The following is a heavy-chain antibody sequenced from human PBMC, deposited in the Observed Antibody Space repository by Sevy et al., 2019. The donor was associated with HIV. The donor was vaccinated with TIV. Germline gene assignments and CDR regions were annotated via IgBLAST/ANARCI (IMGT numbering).Heavy chain of an antibody. D-gene: IGHD3-3*01. CDR3: ASGARDFWSGYPDY. CDR1: GFTFSSYI. Sequence: GGSLRLSCAASGFTFSSYIMNWVRQAPGKGLEWVSSISSNSSYIYYADSVKGRFTISRDNAKNSLYLQMNSLRVEDTAVYYCASGARDFWSGYPDYWGQGTLVTVSS. J-gene: IGHJ4*02. V-gene: IGHV3-21*01. CDR2: ISSNSSYI.